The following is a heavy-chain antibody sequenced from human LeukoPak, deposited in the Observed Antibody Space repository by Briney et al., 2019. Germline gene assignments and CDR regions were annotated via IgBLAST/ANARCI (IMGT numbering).Heavy chain of an antibody. J-gene: IGHJ5*02. CDR3: ARDLRTYSSGPIYP. CDR2: IYYSGST. Sequence: NPSETLSLTCTVSGDSISSYYWSWIRQPPGKGLKWIGYIYYSGSTNYNPSLKSRVTISVDTSKNQFSLKLSSVTAADTAVYYCARDLRTYSSGPIYPWGQGTLVTVSS. V-gene: IGHV4-59*01. D-gene: IGHD6-19*01. CDR1: GDSISSYY.